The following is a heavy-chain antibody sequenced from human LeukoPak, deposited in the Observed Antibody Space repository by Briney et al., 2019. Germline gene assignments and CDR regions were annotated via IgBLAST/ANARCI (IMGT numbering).Heavy chain of an antibody. D-gene: IGHD1-26*01. CDR3: ARDGSGSYYYYYMDV. V-gene: IGHV4-59*01. J-gene: IGHJ6*03. CDR2: IYYSGST. CDR1: GGSISSYY. Sequence: PSETLSLTCTVSGGSISSYYWSWIRQPPGKGLEWIGYIYYSGSTNYNPPLKSRVTISVDTSKNQFSLKLSSVTAADTAVYYCARDGSGSYYYYYMDVWGKGTTVTVSS.